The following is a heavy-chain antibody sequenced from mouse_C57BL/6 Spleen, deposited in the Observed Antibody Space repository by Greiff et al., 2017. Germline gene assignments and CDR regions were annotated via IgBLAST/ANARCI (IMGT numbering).Heavy chain of an antibody. CDR3: SRGGDYPYYFDY. Sequence: VQLQQSGAELVKPGASVKMSCKASGYTFTTYPIEWMKQNHGKSLEWIGNFHPYNDDTKYNEKFKGKATLTVEKSSSTVYLELSLLTSDDSAVYYCSRGGDYPYYFDYWGQGTTLTVSS. J-gene: IGHJ2*01. D-gene: IGHD2-4*01. V-gene: IGHV1-47*01. CDR2: FHPYNDDT. CDR1: GYTFTTYP.